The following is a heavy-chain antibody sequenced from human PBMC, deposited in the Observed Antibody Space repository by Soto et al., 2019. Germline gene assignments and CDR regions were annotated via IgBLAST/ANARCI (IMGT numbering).Heavy chain of an antibody. CDR3: ARDVTKGLYV. CDR1: GYTFTSCG. CDR2: INTYNGYT. V-gene: IGHV1-18*01. D-gene: IGHD4-4*01. J-gene: IGHJ6*02. Sequence: QVPLVQSGAEVKKPGASVKVSCKASGYTFTSCGISWVRQAPGQGLEWMGLINTYNGYTKYPQNFQGRVTMTTDTSTGTVYMELRSLTSDDTAVYYCARDVTKGLYVWGQGTTVTVSS.